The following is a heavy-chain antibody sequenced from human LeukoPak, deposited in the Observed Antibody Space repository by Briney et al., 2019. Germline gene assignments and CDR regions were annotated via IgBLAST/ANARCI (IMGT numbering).Heavy chain of an antibody. CDR1: GGSISSSSYY. J-gene: IGHJ5*02. Sequence: SETLSLTCTVSGGSISSSSYYWGWIRQPPGKGLEWIGSIYYSGSTYYNPSLKSRVTISVDTSKNRFSLKLSSVTAADTAVYYCASIDSSSWYFWFDPWGQGTLVTVSS. CDR3: ASIDSSSWYFWFDP. D-gene: IGHD6-13*01. CDR2: IYYSGST. V-gene: IGHV4-39*07.